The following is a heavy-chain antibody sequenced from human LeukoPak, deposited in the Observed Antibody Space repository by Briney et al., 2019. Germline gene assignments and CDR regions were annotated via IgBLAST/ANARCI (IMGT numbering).Heavy chain of an antibody. CDR3: ARSISNY. J-gene: IGHJ4*02. CDR1: GFTISNYA. Sequence: PGGSLRLSCAASGFTISNYAMSWVRQTPGKGLEWVANIKQDGSEKYYVDSVKGRFTISRDNAKNSLYLQMNSLRAEDTAVYYCARSISNYWGQGTLVTVSS. D-gene: IGHD2-21*01. CDR2: IKQDGSEK. V-gene: IGHV3-7*01.